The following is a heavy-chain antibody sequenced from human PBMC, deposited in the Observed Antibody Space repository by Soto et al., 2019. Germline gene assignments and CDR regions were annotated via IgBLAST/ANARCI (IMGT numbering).Heavy chain of an antibody. Sequence: ASVKVSCKAPGYTFTSYGISWVRQAPGQGLEWMGWISPFNGKTNYAQKLQGRVTMTTDTSTSTAYMELSSLRSEDTAVYYCARMLYSNYAWPIYASYGMDVWGQGTTVTVSS. J-gene: IGHJ6*02. CDR3: ARMLYSNYAWPIYASYGMDV. D-gene: IGHD4-4*01. CDR2: ISPFNGKT. CDR1: GYTFTSYG. V-gene: IGHV1-18*04.